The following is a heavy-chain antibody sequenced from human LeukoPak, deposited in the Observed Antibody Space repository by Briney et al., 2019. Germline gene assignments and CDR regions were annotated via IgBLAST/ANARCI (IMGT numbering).Heavy chain of an antibody. Sequence: GGSLSLSCTTSGFTFTNYWMHWVRQAPGKGLVRVSRMNVDGTNIRYADSVKGRFTISRDNAKNTLYLQMNSLRAEDTAVYYCTRSTNYAYFDYWGQGVLVTVSS. CDR2: MNVDGTNI. CDR3: TRSTNYAYFDY. CDR1: GFTFTNYW. J-gene: IGHJ4*02. V-gene: IGHV3-74*01. D-gene: IGHD4/OR15-4a*01.